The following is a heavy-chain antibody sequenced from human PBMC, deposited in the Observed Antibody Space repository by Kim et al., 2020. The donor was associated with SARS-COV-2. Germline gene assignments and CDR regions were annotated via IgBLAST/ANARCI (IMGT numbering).Heavy chain of an antibody. CDR2: IYPGDSDT. Sequence: GESLKISCKGSGYSFTSYWIGWVRQMPGKGLEWMGIIYPGDSDTRYSPSFQGQVTISADKSISTAYLQWSSMKASDTAMHYCARRGGDYYYGMDVWGQGTTVTVSS. J-gene: IGHJ6*02. CDR1: GYSFTSYW. V-gene: IGHV5-51*01. D-gene: IGHD3-16*01. CDR3: ARRGGDYYYGMDV.